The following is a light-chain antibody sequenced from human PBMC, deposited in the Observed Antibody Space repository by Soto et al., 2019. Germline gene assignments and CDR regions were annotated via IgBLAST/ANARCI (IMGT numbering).Light chain of an antibody. CDR1: QSVSSSY. V-gene: IGKV3-20*01. J-gene: IGKJ4*01. Sequence: EIVLTQSPGTLSLSPGERATLSCRASQSVSSSYLAWYQQKPGQAPRLLIYGASSRATGITDRFSGSGSGTDFTLTISRLEPEDFAVYYWQQYGSSPRTFGGGTKVEIK. CDR2: GAS. CDR3: QQYGSSPRT.